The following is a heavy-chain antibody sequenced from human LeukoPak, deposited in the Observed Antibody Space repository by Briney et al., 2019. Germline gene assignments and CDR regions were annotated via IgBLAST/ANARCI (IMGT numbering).Heavy chain of an antibody. J-gene: IGHJ6*03. V-gene: IGHV1-69*01. CDR2: TIPIFGTA. CDR1: GSTFSSYA. CDR3: ARAGGYSSSWYYYYYYMDV. Sequence: SVKVSCKASGSTFSSYAISWVRQAPGQGLEWMGGTIPIFGTANYAQKFQGRVTITADESTSTAYMELSSLRSEDTAVYYCARAGGYSSSWYYYYYYMDVWGKGTTVTVSS. D-gene: IGHD6-13*01.